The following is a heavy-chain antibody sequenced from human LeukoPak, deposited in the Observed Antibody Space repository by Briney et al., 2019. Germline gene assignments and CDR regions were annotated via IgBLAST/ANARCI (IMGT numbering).Heavy chain of an antibody. CDR2: IYYSGST. CDR3: ARPGIAAAGRSWFDP. V-gene: IGHV4-39*01. Sequence: PSETLSLTCTVSGGSISSSSYYWGWIRQPPGKGLEWIGSIYYSGSTYYNPSLKSRVTISVDTSKNQFSLKLSSVTAADTAVYYCARPGIAAAGRSWFDPWGQGTLVTVSS. D-gene: IGHD6-13*01. CDR1: GGSISSSSYY. J-gene: IGHJ5*02.